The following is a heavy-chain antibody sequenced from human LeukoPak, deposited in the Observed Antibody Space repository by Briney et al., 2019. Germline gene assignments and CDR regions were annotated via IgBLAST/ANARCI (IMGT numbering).Heavy chain of an antibody. D-gene: IGHD3-22*01. CDR1: GYTFTGYY. V-gene: IGHV1-2*06. J-gene: IGHJ4*02. Sequence: ASVKVSCKASGYTFTGYYMHCVRQAPGQGLEWLGRINPDSGVTNYAQKFQGRVTMTRDTSISTAYMELSRLTSDDTAVYYCARSTDSSGYQAWFDYWGQGTLVTVSS. CDR3: ARSTDSSGYQAWFDY. CDR2: INPDSGVT.